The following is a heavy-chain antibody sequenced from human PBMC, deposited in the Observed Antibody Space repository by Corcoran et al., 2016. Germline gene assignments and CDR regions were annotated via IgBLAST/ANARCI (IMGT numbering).Heavy chain of an antibody. D-gene: IGHD4-17*01. CDR3: ARDYGDHRRLVQGFPFDP. Sequence: QVQLVQSGAEVKKPGSSVKVSCKASGGTFSSYAISWVRQAPGQGLEWMGGIIPIFGTANYAQKFQGRVTITADESTSTAYMELSSLRSEDTAVYYWARDYGDHRRLVQGFPFDPWGQGTLVTVSS. CDR2: IIPIFGTA. CDR1: GGTFSSYA. J-gene: IGHJ5*02. V-gene: IGHV1-69*01.